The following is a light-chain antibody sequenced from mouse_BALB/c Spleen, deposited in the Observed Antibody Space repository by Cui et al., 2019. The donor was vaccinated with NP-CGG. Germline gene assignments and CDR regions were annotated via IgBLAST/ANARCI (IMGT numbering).Light chain of an antibody. CDR2: GTN. Sequence: QAVVTQASALTTPPGETVTLTCRSSTGAVTTSNYANWVQEKPDHLFTGLIGGTNNRVPGVPARFSGSLIGDKAVLTITGAQTEDEAIYFCALWYSNHWVFGGGTKLTVL. CDR1: TGAVTTSNY. CDR3: ALWYSNHWV. V-gene: IGLV1*01. J-gene: IGLJ1*01.